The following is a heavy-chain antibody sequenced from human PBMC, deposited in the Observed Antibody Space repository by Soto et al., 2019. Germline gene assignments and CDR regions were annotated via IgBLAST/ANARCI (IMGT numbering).Heavy chain of an antibody. CDR1: GGSISSSSYY. V-gene: IGHV4-39*01. J-gene: IGHJ2*01. CDR3: AQKVGDYGDYWYFDL. D-gene: IGHD4-17*01. Sequence: SETLSLTCTVSGGSISSSSYYWGWIRQPPGKGLEWIGSIYYSGSTYYNPSLKSRVTISVDTSKNQFSLKLSSVTAADTAVYYCAQKVGDYGDYWYFDLWGRGTLVTVSS. CDR2: IYYSGST.